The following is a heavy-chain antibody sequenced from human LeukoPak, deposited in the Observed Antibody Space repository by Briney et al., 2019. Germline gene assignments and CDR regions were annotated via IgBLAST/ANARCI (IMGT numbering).Heavy chain of an antibody. V-gene: IGHV4-34*01. J-gene: IGHJ1*01. CDR3: ARPYCSGGSCYFQH. Sequence: SETLSLTCAVYGGSFSGYYWSWIRQPPGKGLEWIGEINHSGSTNYNPSLKSRVTISVDTSKNQFSLKLSSVTVADTAVYYCARPYCSGGSCYFQHWGQGTLVTVSS. CDR2: INHSGST. CDR1: GGSFSGYY. D-gene: IGHD2-15*01.